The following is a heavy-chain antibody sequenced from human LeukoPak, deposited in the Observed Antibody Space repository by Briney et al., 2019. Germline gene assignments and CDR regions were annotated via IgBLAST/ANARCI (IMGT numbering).Heavy chain of an antibody. D-gene: IGHD3-10*01. J-gene: IGHJ4*02. Sequence: PSQTLSLTCTASGGSISSGSYYWSWIRQPAGKGLEWIGRIYTSGSTNYNPSLKSRVTISVDTSKNQFSLKLSSVTAADTAVYYCARGDYYGDFDYWGQGTLVTVSS. CDR2: IYTSGST. CDR3: ARGDYYGDFDY. V-gene: IGHV4-61*02. CDR1: GGSISSGSYY.